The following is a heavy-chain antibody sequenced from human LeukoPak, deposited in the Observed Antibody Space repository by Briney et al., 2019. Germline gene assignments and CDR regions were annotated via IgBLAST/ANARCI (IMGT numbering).Heavy chain of an antibody. J-gene: IGHJ5*02. Sequence: ASVKVTCKASGYTFTKYPMNWVRQAPGQGLEWMGWISANYDHTRYAQKFQGRVTMTTDTSTNTAYMELRSLRSDDTAFYYCARRSTTPNVNWFDPWGQGTLVTVSS. V-gene: IGHV1-18*01. CDR2: ISANYDHT. CDR3: ARRSTTPNVNWFDP. CDR1: GYTFTKYP. D-gene: IGHD4-17*01.